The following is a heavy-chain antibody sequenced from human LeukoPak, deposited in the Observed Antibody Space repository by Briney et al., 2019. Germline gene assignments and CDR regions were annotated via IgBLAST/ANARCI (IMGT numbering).Heavy chain of an antibody. CDR3: ARRARLDTTEYYYYMDV. Sequence: ASVKVSCKASGYTFTSYYMHWVRQAPGQGLEWMGIINPSGGSTSYAQKFQGRVTMTRDTSTSTVYMELSSLRSEDTAVYYCARRARLDTTEYYYYMDVWGKGTTVTVSS. D-gene: IGHD4-17*01. CDR1: GYTFTSYY. J-gene: IGHJ6*03. CDR2: INPSGGST. V-gene: IGHV1-46*01.